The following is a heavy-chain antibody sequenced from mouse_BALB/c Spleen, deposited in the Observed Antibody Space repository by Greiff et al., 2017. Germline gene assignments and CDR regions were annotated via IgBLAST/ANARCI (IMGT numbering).Heavy chain of an antibody. CDR1: GFAFSSYD. Sequence: EVQGVESGGGLVKPGGSLKLSCAASGFAFSSYDMSWVRQTPEKRLEWVAYISSGGGSTYYPDTVKGRFTISRDNAKNTLYLQMSSLKSEDTAMYYCARHDDYGYYYAMDYWGQGTSVTVSS. CDR3: ARHDDYGYYYAMDY. J-gene: IGHJ4*01. D-gene: IGHD2-4*01. CDR2: ISSGGGST. V-gene: IGHV5-12-1*01.